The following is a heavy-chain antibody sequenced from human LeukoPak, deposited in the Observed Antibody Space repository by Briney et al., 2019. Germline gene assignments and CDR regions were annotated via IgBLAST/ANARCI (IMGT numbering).Heavy chain of an antibody. J-gene: IGHJ3*02. Sequence: QPGGSLRLSCAASGFTVSSNYMSWVRQAPGKGLEWVANIKQDGSEKYYVDSVKGRFTISRDNAKNSLYLQMNSLRAEDTAVYYCARAMGDIWGQGTMVTVSS. D-gene: IGHD3-10*01. CDR2: IKQDGSEK. CDR3: ARAMGDI. CDR1: GFTVSSNY. V-gene: IGHV3-7*01.